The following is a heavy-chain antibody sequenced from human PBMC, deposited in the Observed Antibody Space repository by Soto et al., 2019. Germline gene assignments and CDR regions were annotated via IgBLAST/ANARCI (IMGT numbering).Heavy chain of an antibody. CDR2: IWYDGSNK. V-gene: IGHV3-33*01. Sequence: GGSLRLSCAASGFTFSSYGMHWVRQAPGKGLEWVAVIWYDGSNKYYADSVKGRFTISRDNSKNTLYLQMNSLRAEDTAVYYCARGAYAGHFDYWGQGTLVTVSS. J-gene: IGHJ4*02. CDR3: ARGAYAGHFDY. D-gene: IGHD2-2*01. CDR1: GFTFSSYG.